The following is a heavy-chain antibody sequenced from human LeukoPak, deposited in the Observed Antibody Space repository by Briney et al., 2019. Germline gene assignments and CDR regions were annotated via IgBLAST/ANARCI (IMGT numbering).Heavy chain of an antibody. CDR1: GFTFSSYS. Sequence: GGSLRLSCAASGFTFSSYSMNWVRQAPGKGLEWVSSISSSSSYIYYADSVKGRFTISRDNAKSSLYLQMNSLRAEDTAVYYCARDRIAVAGMDYWGQGTLVTVSS. D-gene: IGHD6-19*01. V-gene: IGHV3-21*01. J-gene: IGHJ4*02. CDR2: ISSSSSYI. CDR3: ARDRIAVAGMDY.